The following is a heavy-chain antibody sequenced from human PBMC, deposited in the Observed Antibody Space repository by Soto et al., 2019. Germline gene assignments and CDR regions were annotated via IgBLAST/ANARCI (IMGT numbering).Heavy chain of an antibody. CDR3: ARREAATSTGDY. J-gene: IGHJ4*02. Sequence: SLKISGKGSGYSFTSYWISWVRQMPGEGLEWMGTIDPSDSYTNYSPSFQGHVTISADKSISTAYLRWSSLKASDTAMYYCARREAATSTGDYWGQGTRVTVSS. V-gene: IGHV5-10-1*01. CDR2: IDPSDSYT. D-gene: IGHD6-13*01. CDR1: GYSFTSYW.